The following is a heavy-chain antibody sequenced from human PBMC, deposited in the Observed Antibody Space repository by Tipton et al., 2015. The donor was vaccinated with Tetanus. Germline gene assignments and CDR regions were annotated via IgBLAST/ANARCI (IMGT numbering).Heavy chain of an antibody. CDR1: GFTFSTSW. CDR3: AREYSSGWSVFDY. D-gene: IGHD6-19*01. J-gene: IGHJ4*02. Sequence: SLRLSCAASGFTFSTSWMTWVRQAPGKGLEWVSYISSSGSSIYYADSVKGRFTISRDNAKNSLYLQMNSLRAEDTAVYYCAREYSSGWSVFDYWGQGTLVTVSS. CDR2: ISSSGSSI. V-gene: IGHV3-11*01.